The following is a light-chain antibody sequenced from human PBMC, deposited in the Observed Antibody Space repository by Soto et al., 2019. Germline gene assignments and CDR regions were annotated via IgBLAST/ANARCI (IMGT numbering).Light chain of an antibody. CDR2: DAS. J-gene: IGKJ1*01. Sequence: IQMTHSPSTLSAPVGATVSVPXXASEDVAKFLAWHQQKPGRAPEILISDASDLKSGVPSRFRGSGSGTDFTLTISGLQPDDFATYYCQHYNSYSEASGQRAKVDI. CDR1: EDVAKF. V-gene: IGKV1-5*01. CDR3: QHYNSYSEA.